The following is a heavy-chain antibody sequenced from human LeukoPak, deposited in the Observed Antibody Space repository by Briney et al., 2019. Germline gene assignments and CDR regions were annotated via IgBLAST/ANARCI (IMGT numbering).Heavy chain of an antibody. V-gene: IGHV3-21*04. J-gene: IGHJ5*02. Sequence: GGSLRLSCAASGFTFNNYAMTWVRQAPGKGLEWVSSISSSSIYIFHADSVKGRFTISRDNSKNSLYLQMNSLRTEDTALYYCAKDISNYDFWSGFYTWGQGTLVTVSS. CDR2: ISSSSIYI. CDR1: GFTFNNYA. D-gene: IGHD3-3*01. CDR3: AKDISNYDFWSGFYT.